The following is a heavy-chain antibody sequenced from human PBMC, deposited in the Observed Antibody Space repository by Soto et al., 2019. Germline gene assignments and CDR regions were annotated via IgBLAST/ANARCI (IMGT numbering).Heavy chain of an antibody. J-gene: IGHJ6*04. CDR2: LYWDDTR. CDR3: AHYTTDTYFDV. D-gene: IGHD1-1*01. V-gene: IGHV2-5*02. Sequence: QITLKESSPTLVKPTQTLTLTCSFSGFSLYTGGVGVGWIRQPPGKALEWLALLYWDDTRRYNPSLKNTLTIAKDTSENQVVLTVTDMVPVDTGTYFCAHYTTDTYFDVWGKGATVTVSS. CDR1: GFSLYTGGVG.